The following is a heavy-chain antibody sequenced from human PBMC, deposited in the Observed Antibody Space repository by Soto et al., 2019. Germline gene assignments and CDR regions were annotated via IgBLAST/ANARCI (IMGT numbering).Heavy chain of an antibody. CDR1: GFTFDSYA. CDR2: ISGSADGT. D-gene: IGHD3-3*01. V-gene: IGHV3-23*01. J-gene: IGHJ3*01. Sequence: EVKLLESGGGLAQPGGSLRLSCVGSGFTFDSYAISWVLQAPGERLQWIAAISGSADGTDYAHSVRGRFTLSRDSAKKSVHLQMDSLRVEDTAVYFCAKDTVGGYSFWSGYYSDCLDVWGQGTLVSVS. CDR3: AKDTVGGYSFWSGYYSDCLDV.